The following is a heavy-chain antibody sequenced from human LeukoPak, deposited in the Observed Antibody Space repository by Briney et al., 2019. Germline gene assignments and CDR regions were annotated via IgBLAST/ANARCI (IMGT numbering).Heavy chain of an antibody. D-gene: IGHD3-22*01. J-gene: IGHJ4*02. CDR3: ARHPGDSSCYYPFFDY. CDR1: GYSFTNYW. V-gene: IGHV5-51*01. Sequence: GESLKISCKGSGYSFTNYWIGWVRQMPGKGLEWMGIIYPGDSDIRYSPSFQGQVTISADKSISTAYLQWSSLKASDTAMYYCARHPGDSSCYYPFFDYWGQGTLVTVSS. CDR2: IYPGDSDI.